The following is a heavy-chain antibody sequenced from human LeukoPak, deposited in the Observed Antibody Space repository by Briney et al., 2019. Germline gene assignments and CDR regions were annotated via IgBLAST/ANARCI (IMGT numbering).Heavy chain of an antibody. D-gene: IGHD2-15*01. CDR2: INSDGSST. V-gene: IGHV3-74*01. J-gene: IGHJ5*02. CDR3: AREEGFRGYCSGGSCDLNWFDP. CDR1: GFTFSSYW. Sequence: GGSLRLSCAASGFTFSSYWMHWVRQAPGKGLVWVSRINSDGSSTSYADSVKGRFTISRDNAKNRLYLQMNSLRAEDTAVYYCAREEGFRGYCSGGSCDLNWFDPWGQGTLVTVSS.